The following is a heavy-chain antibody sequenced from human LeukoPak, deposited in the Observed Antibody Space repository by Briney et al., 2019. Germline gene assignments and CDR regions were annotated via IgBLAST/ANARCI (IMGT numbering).Heavy chain of an antibody. CDR3: AKDMRVYSGYSFDM. CDR2: ITGSGGST. Sequence: SGGSLRLSCAASGFTFRNYAMSWVRQAPGKGLEWVSTITGSGGSTFYAHSVKGRFTISRDNSSNTLYLQMNRLRVEDTAVYYCAKDMRVYSGYSFDMWGLGTMVTVSS. CDR1: GFTFRNYA. V-gene: IGHV3-23*01. D-gene: IGHD5-12*01. J-gene: IGHJ3*02.